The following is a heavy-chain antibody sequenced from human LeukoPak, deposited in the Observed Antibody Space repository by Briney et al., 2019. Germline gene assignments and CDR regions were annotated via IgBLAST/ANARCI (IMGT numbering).Heavy chain of an antibody. D-gene: IGHD5-24*01. V-gene: IGHV3-53*01. CDR1: GFTVSSNY. CDR3: AGWKRWLQSWDY. CDR2: IYSGGST. J-gene: IGHJ4*02. Sequence: GGSLRLSCAASGFTVSSNYMSWFRQAPGKGLEWVSVIYSGGSTYYADSVKGRFTISRDNSKNTLYLQMNSLRAEDTAVYYCAGWKRWLQSWDYWGQGTLVTVSS.